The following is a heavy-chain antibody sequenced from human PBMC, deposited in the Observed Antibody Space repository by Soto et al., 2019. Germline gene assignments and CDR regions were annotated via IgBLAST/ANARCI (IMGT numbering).Heavy chain of an antibody. CDR2: IWYDGSNK. J-gene: IGHJ6*02. D-gene: IGHD3-22*01. CDR3: ARDQYYYDRPAWTGYGMDV. CDR1: GFTFSSYG. Sequence: GGSLRLSCAASGFTFSSYGMHWVRQAPGKGLEWVAVIWYDGSNKYYADSVKGRFTISRDNSKNTLYLQMNSLRAEDTAVYYCARDQYYYDRPAWTGYGMDVWGQGTTVTVSS. V-gene: IGHV3-33*01.